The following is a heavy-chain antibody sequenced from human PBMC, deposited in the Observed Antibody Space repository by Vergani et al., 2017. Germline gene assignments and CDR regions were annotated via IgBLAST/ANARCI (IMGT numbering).Heavy chain of an antibody. Sequence: QVQLVESGGGVVQPGGSLRLSCAASGFTFNSYGTHWVRQAPGKGLEWVASIRSDESRRYYGDSMEGPFTISRDNSKNTLYLQMKSLRPEDTAVYYCARDRPYDSSSWSDFDYWGQGTLVTVSS. J-gene: IGHJ4*02. CDR2: IRSDESRR. CDR1: GFTFNSYG. D-gene: IGHD6-13*01. V-gene: IGHV3-30*02. CDR3: ARDRPYDSSSWSDFDY.